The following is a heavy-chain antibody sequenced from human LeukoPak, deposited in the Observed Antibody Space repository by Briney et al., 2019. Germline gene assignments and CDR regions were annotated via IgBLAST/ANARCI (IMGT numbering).Heavy chain of an antibody. CDR2: IYTSGST. CDR3: ARDGEWLNWFDP. D-gene: IGHD3-3*01. V-gene: IGHV4-61*02. Sequence: SETLSLTCTVSGGSISSGSYYWSWIRQPAGKGLEWIGRIYTSGSTNYNPSLKSRVTISVDTSKNQFSLKLSSVTAADTAVYYCARDGEWLNWFDPWGQGTLVTVSS. CDR1: GGSISSGSYY. J-gene: IGHJ5*02.